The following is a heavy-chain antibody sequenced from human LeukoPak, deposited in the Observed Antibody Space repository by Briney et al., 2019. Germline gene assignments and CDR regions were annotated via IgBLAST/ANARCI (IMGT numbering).Heavy chain of an antibody. V-gene: IGHV5-51*01. Sequence: GESLKISCKGSGYSFTNFWIAWVRQMPGKGLEWMGIIHPGDSDTRYSPSFQGQVTISADKSISTAYLQWSSLKASDTAMYYCARRASAAVVWDYWGQGTLVTVSS. D-gene: IGHD6-13*01. CDR1: GYSFTNFW. J-gene: IGHJ4*02. CDR2: IHPGDSDT. CDR3: ARRASAAVVWDY.